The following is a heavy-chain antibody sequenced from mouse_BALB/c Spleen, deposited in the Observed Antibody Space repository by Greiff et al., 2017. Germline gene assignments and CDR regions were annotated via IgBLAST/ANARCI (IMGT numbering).Heavy chain of an antibody. CDR1: GYTFTSYW. D-gene: IGHD2-1*01. J-gene: IGHJ3*01. Sequence: QVHVKQPGAELVKPGASVKLSCKASGYTFTSYWMHWVKQRPGQGLEWIGEINPSNGRTNYNEKFKSKATLTVDKSSSTAYMQLSSLTSEDSAVYYCARSGYYGNYNPAYWGQGTLVTVSA. CDR2: INPSNGRT. V-gene: IGHV1S81*02. CDR3: ARSGYYGNYNPAY.